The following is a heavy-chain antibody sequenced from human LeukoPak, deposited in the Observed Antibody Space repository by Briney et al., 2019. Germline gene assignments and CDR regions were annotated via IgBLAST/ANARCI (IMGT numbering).Heavy chain of an antibody. D-gene: IGHD2-15*01. CDR2: ISYDGSNK. Sequence: GGSLRLSCAASGFTFSSYAMHWVRQAPGKGLEWVAVISYDGSNKYYADSVKGRFSISRDNSKNTLYLQMNSLRADDTAVYYCATRFSGGSYWGQGTLVTVSS. CDR3: ATRFSGGSY. J-gene: IGHJ4*02. CDR1: GFTFSSYA. V-gene: IGHV3-30-3*01.